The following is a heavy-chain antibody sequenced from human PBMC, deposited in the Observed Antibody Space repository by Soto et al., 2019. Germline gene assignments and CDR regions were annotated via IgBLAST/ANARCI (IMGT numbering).Heavy chain of an antibody. J-gene: IGHJ4*02. CDR2: IYWDDDK. CDR1: GLSLSTSGVG. V-gene: IGHV2-5*02. D-gene: IGHD4-17*01. CDR3: AHRASTVTTSLFFDY. Sequence: QITLKESGPTLVKPTQTLTLTCTFSGLSLSTSGVGVGWIRQPPGKALEWLALIYWDDDKRYSPSLKSRLTITKDTAKNQVVLTMTNMDPVDTATYYCAHRASTVTTSLFFDYWGQGTLVTVSS.